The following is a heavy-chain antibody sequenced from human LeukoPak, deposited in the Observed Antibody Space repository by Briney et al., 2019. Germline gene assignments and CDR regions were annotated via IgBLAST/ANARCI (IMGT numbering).Heavy chain of an antibody. D-gene: IGHD5-18*01. CDR2: INPSGGST. CDR1: GYTFTSYY. Sequence: GASVKVSCKASGYTFTSYYMHWVRQAPGQGLEWMGIINPSGGSTNYAQKFQGRVTMTRDTSTSTVYMELSSLRSEDTAVYYCARDSPRGYSYGSLVYWGQGTLVTVSS. CDR3: ARDSPRGYSYGSLVY. J-gene: IGHJ4*02. V-gene: IGHV1-46*01.